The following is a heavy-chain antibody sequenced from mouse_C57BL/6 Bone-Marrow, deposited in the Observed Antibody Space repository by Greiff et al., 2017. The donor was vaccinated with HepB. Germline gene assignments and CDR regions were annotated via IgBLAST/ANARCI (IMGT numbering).Heavy chain of an antibody. D-gene: IGHD2-1*01. CDR3: ARGYYGNH. J-gene: IGHJ2*01. CDR2: ISDGGSYT. V-gene: IGHV5-4*03. CDR1: GFTFSSYA. Sequence: EVKLVESGGGLVKPGGSLKLSCAASGFTFSSYAMSWVRQTPEKRLEWVATISDGGSYTYYPDNVKGRFTISRDNAKNNLYLQMSHLKSEDTAMYYCARGYYGNHWGQGTTLTVSS.